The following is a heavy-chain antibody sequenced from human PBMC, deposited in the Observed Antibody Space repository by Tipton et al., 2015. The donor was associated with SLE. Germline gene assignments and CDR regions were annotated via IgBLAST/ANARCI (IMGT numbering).Heavy chain of an antibody. D-gene: IGHD6-6*01. V-gene: IGHV4-39*07. J-gene: IGHJ4*02. Sequence: TLSLTCTVSGGSISSSSYYWGWIRQPPGKGLEWIASMHYSGSTYYDPSLKSRLTISLDTSKNQFSLKLASVPAADTAVYYCASEVKGSSKYIQFWRQGTLVTVSS. CDR3: ASEVKGSSKYIQF. CDR1: GGSISSSSYY. CDR2: MHYSGST.